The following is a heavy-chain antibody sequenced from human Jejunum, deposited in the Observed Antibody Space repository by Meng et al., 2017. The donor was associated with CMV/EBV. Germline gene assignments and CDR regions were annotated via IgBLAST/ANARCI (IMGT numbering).Heavy chain of an antibody. V-gene: IGHV4-59*01. D-gene: IGHD5-12*01. CDR3: ARALGDIVTADGMDV. J-gene: IGHJ6*02. Sequence: SGGSISPYYRSWIRQSPGKGLEWIEYIHYNGTPNYNPSLKSRVTISIDTSKNQFSLKLTSATTADTAVYYCARALGDIVTADGMDVWGQGTTVTVSS. CDR1: GGSISPYY. CDR2: IHYNGTP.